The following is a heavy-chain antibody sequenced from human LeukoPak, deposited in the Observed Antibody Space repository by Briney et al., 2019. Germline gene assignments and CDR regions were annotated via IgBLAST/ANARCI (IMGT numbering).Heavy chain of an antibody. CDR2: INTNTGNP. J-gene: IGHJ4*02. V-gene: IGHV7-4-1*02. CDR3: ARDTGFSMVRGILF. CDR1: GYSFTSYS. Sequence: GASVKVSCKASGYSFTSYSMNRVRQAPGQGLEWMGWINTNTGNPTYAQGFTGRFVFSLDTSVSTAYLQISSLKAEDTAVYYCARDTGFSMVRGILFWGQGTLVTVSS. D-gene: IGHD3-10*01.